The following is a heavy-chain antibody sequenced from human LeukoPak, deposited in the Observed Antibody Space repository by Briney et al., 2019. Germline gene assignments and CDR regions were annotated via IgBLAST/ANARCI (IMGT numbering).Heavy chain of an antibody. CDR2: ISYDGSNK. J-gene: IGHJ4*02. Sequence: GRSLRLSCAASGFTFSSYAMHRVRQAPGKGLEWVAVISYDGSNKYYADSVKGRFTISRDNSKNTLYLQMNSLRAEDTAVYYCARSPEVHFDYWGQGTLVTVSS. V-gene: IGHV3-30*01. CDR1: GFTFSSYA. D-gene: IGHD1-1*01. CDR3: ARSPEVHFDY.